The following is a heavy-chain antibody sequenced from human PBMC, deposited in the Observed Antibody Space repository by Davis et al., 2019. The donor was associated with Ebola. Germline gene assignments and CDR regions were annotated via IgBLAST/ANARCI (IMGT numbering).Heavy chain of an antibody. CDR1: GFTFSSYG. J-gene: IGHJ6*02. CDR3: ARGVHYGMDV. Sequence: GESPKTSCAAPGFTFSSYGMHWVRQAPGKGLVWVSRINSDGSTTRYADSVQGRFTISRDNAKNTLHLQMNSLRDEDTAVYFCARGVHYGMDVWGQGTLVTVSS. V-gene: IGHV3-74*01. CDR2: INSDGSTT.